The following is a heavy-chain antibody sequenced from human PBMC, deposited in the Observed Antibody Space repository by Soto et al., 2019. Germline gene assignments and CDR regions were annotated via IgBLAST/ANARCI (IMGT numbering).Heavy chain of an antibody. CDR1: GFTFSNYR. CDR2: INSDGSVS. Sequence: EVKLVESGGGLVQPGGSLRLSCAASGFTFSNYRMYWVRQAPGKGLVWVSRINSDGSVSSYADSVKGRLTISRDNVKNTLYLQMNSLRAEDTAVYYCARGDCVGGTCYSLAGSFYYYMDVWGKGTTVTVFS. D-gene: IGHD2-15*01. J-gene: IGHJ6*03. V-gene: IGHV3-74*01. CDR3: ARGDCVGGTCYSLAGSFYYYMDV.